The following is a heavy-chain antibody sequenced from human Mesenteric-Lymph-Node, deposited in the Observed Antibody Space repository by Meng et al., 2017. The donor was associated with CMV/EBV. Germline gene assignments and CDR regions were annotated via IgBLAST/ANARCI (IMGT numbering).Heavy chain of an antibody. D-gene: IGHD2-2*01. J-gene: IGHJ6*02. Sequence: GGSLRLSCAASGFTFSSYGMHWVRQAPGKGLEWVAVIWYDGSNKYYADSVKGRFTISRDNSKNTLYLQLNSLRAEDTAVYYCARTLVPSATYYYYGMDVWGQGTTVTVSS. CDR2: IWYDGSNK. V-gene: IGHV3-33*01. CDR1: GFTFSSYG. CDR3: ARTLVPSATYYYYGMDV.